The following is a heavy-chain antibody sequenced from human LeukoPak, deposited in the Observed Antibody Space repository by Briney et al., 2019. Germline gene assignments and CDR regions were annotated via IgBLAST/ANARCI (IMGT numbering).Heavy chain of an antibody. CDR2: IRYDGSNK. V-gene: IGHV3-30*02. CDR1: GFTFSSYG. J-gene: IGHJ3*02. CDR3: AKDEARFGEMSAFDI. Sequence: PGGSLSLSCAASGFTFSSYGMHWVRQAPGKGLEWVAFIRYDGSNKYYADSVKGRFTISRDNSKNTLYLQMNSLRAEDTAVYYCAKDEARFGEMSAFDIWVQGTMVTVSS. D-gene: IGHD3-10*01.